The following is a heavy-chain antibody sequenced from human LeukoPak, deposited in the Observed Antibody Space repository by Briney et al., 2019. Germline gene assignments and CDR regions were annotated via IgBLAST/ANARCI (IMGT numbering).Heavy chain of an antibody. D-gene: IGHD2-21*02. CDR3: AREVGDYNWFEP. CDR1: GGTFSTDS. Sequence: SVKVSCKASGGTFSTDSITWVRQAPGQGLEWMGRIIPILGIEKYAQKLQGRVTITADTSTSTAYMELSSLRSEDTAVYYCAREVGDYNWFEPWGQGTLVTVSS. CDR2: IIPILGIE. V-gene: IGHV1-69*04. J-gene: IGHJ5*02.